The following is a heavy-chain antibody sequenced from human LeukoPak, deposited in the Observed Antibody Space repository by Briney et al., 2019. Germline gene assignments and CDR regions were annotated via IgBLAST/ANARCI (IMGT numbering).Heavy chain of an antibody. CDR2: IYHSGST. CDR1: GGSISSSNW. D-gene: IGHD3-22*01. CDR3: AVYYYDSSGYYYFDY. V-gene: IGHV4-4*02. Sequence: SETLSLTCAVSGGSISSSNWWSWVRQPPGKELEWIGEIYHSGSTNYNPSLKSRVTISVDKSKNQFSLKLSSVTAADTAVYYCAVYYYDSSGYYYFDYWGQGILVTVSS. J-gene: IGHJ4*02.